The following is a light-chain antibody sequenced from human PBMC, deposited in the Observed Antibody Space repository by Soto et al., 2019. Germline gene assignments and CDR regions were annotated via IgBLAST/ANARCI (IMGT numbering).Light chain of an antibody. V-gene: IGKV3-15*01. CDR3: QQYNNWPRT. CDR1: QSLRSN. Sequence: EIVLTQSPGTLSVSPGERATLSCTASQSLRSNFLAWYQQKPGQAPRLLISGAATRATGIPARFSGRGSGTEFTLTVSSLQSEDFAVYYCQQYNNWPRTFGQGTKVDIK. CDR2: GAA. J-gene: IGKJ1*01.